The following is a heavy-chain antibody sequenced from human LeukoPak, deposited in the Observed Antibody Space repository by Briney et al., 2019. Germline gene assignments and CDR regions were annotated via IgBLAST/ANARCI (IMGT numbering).Heavy chain of an antibody. CDR2: INHSGST. V-gene: IGHV4-34*01. J-gene: IGHJ4*02. D-gene: IGHD4-23*01. Sequence: SETLSLTCAVYGGSFSGYYWSWIRHPPGKGLEWIGEINHSGSTNYNPSLKSRVTISVDTSKNQFSLKLSSVTAADTAVYYCARRKVILYGGNSGLDYWGQGTLVTVSS. CDR3: ARRKVILYGGNSGLDY. CDR1: GGSFSGYY.